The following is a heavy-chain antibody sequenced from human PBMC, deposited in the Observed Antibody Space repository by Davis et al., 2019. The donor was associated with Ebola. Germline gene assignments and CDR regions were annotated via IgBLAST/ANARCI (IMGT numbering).Heavy chain of an antibody. D-gene: IGHD6-6*01. J-gene: IGHJ4*02. V-gene: IGHV1-46*01. CDR1: GYTFTSYY. CDR3: ARMQLRGYYFDY. Sequence: ASVKVSCKASGYTFTSYYMHWVRQAPGQGLEWMGIINPSGGSTSYAQKFQGRVTMTRDTSISTAYMELSRLRSDDTAVYYCARMQLRGYYFDYWGQGTLVTVSS. CDR2: INPSGGST.